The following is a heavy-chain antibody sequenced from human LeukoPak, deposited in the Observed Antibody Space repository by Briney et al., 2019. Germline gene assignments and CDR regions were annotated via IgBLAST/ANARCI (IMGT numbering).Heavy chain of an antibody. V-gene: IGHV4-34*01. Sequence: SETLSLTCAVYGGSFSGYYWSWIRQPPGKGLEWIGEVTDSGSTNYNPSLKSRVTISVDTSKNQFSLELSSVTAADTAVYYCARGPYYHGSGSRDYYYMDVWGKGTTVTVSS. CDR3: ARGPYYHGSGSRDYYYMDV. CDR2: VTDSGST. J-gene: IGHJ6*03. D-gene: IGHD3-10*01. CDR1: GGSFSGYY.